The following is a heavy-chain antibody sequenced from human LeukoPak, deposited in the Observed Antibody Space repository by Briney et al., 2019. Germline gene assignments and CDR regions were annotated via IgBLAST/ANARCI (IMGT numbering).Heavy chain of an antibody. D-gene: IGHD2-2*01. CDR2: ISSNGGST. Sequence: GGSLRLSCAASGFTFSSYAMHWVRQGPGKGLEYVSAISSNGGSTYYANSVKGRFTISRDNSKNTLYLQMGSLRAEDMAVYYCATSDCSSTSCSLGYWNWGQGTLVTVSS. CDR1: GFTFSSYA. V-gene: IGHV3-64*01. CDR3: ATSDCSSTSCSLGYWN. J-gene: IGHJ4*02.